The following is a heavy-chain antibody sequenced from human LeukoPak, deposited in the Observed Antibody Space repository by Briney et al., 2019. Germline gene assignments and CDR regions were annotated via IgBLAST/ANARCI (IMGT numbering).Heavy chain of an antibody. J-gene: IGHJ4*02. D-gene: IGHD6-6*01. Sequence: SETLSLTCSVSGGSISNHYWSWIRQAPGKTLEYIGNIYSSGSTYYNPSLKSRLTISLDTSQNQFSLRLPSVGAADTAVYYCAREGGVARPGLDYWGQGTLVAVSS. CDR3: AREGGVARPGLDY. V-gene: IGHV4-59*11. CDR1: GGSISNHY. CDR2: IYSSGST.